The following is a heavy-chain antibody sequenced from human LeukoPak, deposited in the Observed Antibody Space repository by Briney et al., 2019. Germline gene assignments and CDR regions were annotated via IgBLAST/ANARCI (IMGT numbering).Heavy chain of an antibody. D-gene: IGHD3-22*01. CDR1: GYTFTSYY. J-gene: IGHJ4*02. V-gene: IGHV1-46*01. CDR3: ARDYYDSSGYYYVTK. CDR2: INPSGGST. Sequence: GASVKVSCKASGYTFTSYYMHWVRQAHGQGLEWMGIINPSGGSTSYAQKFQGRVTMTRDTSTSTVYMELSSLRSEDTAVYYCARDYYDSSGYYYVTKWGQGTLVTVSS.